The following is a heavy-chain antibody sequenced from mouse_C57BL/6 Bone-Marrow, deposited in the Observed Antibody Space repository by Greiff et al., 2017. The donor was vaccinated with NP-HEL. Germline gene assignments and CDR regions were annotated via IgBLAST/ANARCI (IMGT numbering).Heavy chain of an antibody. CDR3: ARRGTTVPYYAMDY. CDR2: IYPGDGDT. D-gene: IGHD1-1*01. J-gene: IGHJ4*01. CDR1: GYAFSSSW. V-gene: IGHV1-82*01. Sequence: VHLVESGPELVKPGASVKISCNASGYAFSSSWMNWVKQRPGKGLEWIGRIYPGDGDTNYNGKFKGKATLTADKSSSTAYMQLSSLTSEDSAVYFCARRGTTVPYYAMDYWGQGTSVTVSS.